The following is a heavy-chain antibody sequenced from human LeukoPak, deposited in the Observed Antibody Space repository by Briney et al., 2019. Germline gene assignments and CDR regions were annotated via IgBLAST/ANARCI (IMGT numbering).Heavy chain of an antibody. CDR3: ARAPYASYVNPDC. D-gene: IGHD1-26*01. CDR1: GFTFGDYA. J-gene: IGHJ4*02. CDR2: IRSKAFGGTT. Sequence: PGRSLRLSCTTSGFTFGDYAMSWVRQAPGRGLEWVGFIRSKAFGGTTEYAASVRGRFTISRDDSKSIAYLQMNSLEAEDTAVYYCARAPYASYVNPDCWGQGTLVTVSS. V-gene: IGHV3-49*04.